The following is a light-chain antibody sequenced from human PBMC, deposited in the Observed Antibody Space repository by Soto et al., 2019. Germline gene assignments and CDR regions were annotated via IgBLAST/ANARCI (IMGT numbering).Light chain of an antibody. CDR2: AGT. CDR3: CSYAGAGTWV. J-gene: IGLJ3*02. Sequence: QSALTQPASVSGSPGQSITISCTGTSSDVGSYNLVSWYQHHPGKAPKVMIYAGTKRPSGVSNRFSGSKSGNTASLTISGLQAEDEADYYCCSYAGAGTWVFGGGTKVTV. CDR1: SSDVGSYNL. V-gene: IGLV2-23*01.